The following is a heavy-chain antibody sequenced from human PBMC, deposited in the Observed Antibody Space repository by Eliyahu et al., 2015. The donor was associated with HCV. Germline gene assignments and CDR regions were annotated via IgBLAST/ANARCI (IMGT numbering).Heavy chain of an antibody. CDR2: INHSGST. D-gene: IGHD3-10*01. V-gene: IGHV4-34*01. J-gene: IGHJ4*02. CDR3: ARGGAPYYYGSGSYYQD. Sequence: QVQLQQWGAGLLNPSETLSLTXXVXGXSFXGYYWSWIRQPPGKGLEWIGEINHSGSTNYNPSLKSRVTISVDTSKNQFSLKLSSVTAADTAVYYCARGGAPYYYGSGSYYQDWGQGTLVTVSS. CDR1: GXSFXGYY.